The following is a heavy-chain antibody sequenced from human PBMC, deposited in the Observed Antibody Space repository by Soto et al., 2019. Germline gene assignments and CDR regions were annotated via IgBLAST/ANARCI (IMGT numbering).Heavy chain of an antibody. V-gene: IGHV3-9*01. CDR3: AQGGDTGYDPLDY. CDR1: GFTFDDYA. Sequence: EVQLVESGGGLVQPGRSLRLSCAASGFTFDDYAMHWVRQAPGEGLEWVSGITWKSGITGYADSVKGRFTISRDNAKNSLYLQMNSLRPEDAALDYCAQGGDTGYDPLDYWGQGTLVTVSS. CDR2: ITWKSGIT. D-gene: IGHD5-12*01. J-gene: IGHJ4*02.